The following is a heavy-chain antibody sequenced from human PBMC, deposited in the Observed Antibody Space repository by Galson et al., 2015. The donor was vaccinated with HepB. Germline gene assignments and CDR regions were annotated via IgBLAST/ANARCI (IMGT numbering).Heavy chain of an antibody. D-gene: IGHD3-10*01. CDR2: ISWNSGSI. CDR1: GFTFDDYA. V-gene: IGHV3-9*01. Sequence: SLRLSCAVSGFTFDDYAMHWVRQAPGKGLEWVSGISWNSGSIGYADSVKGRFTISRDNAKNSLYLQMNSLRAEDTALYYCAKDRTPYGSGSYYLGDAFDIWGQGTMVTVSS. CDR3: AKDRTPYGSGSYYLGDAFDI. J-gene: IGHJ3*02.